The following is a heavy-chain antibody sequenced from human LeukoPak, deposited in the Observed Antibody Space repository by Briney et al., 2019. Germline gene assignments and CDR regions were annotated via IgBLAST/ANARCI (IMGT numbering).Heavy chain of an antibody. CDR2: ISYDGSNK. CDR3: AKGRGTTLAPWFDP. CDR1: GFTFSSYG. J-gene: IGHJ5*02. Sequence: GGSLRLSCAASGFTFSSYGMHWVRQAPGKGLEWVAVISYDGSNKYYADSVKGRFTISRDNSKNTLYLQMNSRRAEDTAVYYCAKGRGTTLAPWFDPWGQGTLVTVSS. D-gene: IGHD4-11*01. V-gene: IGHV3-30*18.